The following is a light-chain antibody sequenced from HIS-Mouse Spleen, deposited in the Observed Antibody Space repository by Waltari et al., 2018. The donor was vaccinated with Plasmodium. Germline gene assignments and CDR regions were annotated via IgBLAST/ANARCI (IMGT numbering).Light chain of an antibody. Sequence: DIQMTQSPSYLSASVGDRVSITCRASQSIGSYLNWYQQKPGKAPKVLIYAASSWQSGVPSSFSGSGSGTDFTLTICSRQPEDFATYYCQQSYSTWTFGQGTKVEIK. CDR2: AAS. CDR3: QQSYSTWT. J-gene: IGKJ1*01. CDR1: QSIGSY. V-gene: IGKV1-39*01.